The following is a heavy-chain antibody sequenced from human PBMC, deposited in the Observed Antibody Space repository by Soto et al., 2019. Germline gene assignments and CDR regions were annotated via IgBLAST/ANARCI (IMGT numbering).Heavy chain of an antibody. CDR2: IYYSGST. D-gene: IGHD6-13*01. CDR1: GGSISSYY. CDR3: ARGGSSWNWFDP. Sequence: SETLSLPCTVSGGSISSYYWSWIRQPPGKGLEWIGYIYYSGSTNYNPSLKSRVTISVDTSKNQCSLKLSSVTAADTAVYYCARGGSSWNWFDPWGQGTLVTVSS. J-gene: IGHJ5*02. V-gene: IGHV4-59*01.